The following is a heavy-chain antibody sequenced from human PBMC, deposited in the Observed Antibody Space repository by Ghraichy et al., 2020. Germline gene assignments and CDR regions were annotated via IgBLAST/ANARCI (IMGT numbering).Heavy chain of an antibody. Sequence: GGSLRLSCAASGFRFMSYAMSWVRQAPGKGLEWVSSISGTGGGTYYGDSVKGRFTISRDNSKNTLYLQMNSLRAEDTAEYYCAKVPDYWSGEVDYWGQGTLVTVSS. CDR3: AKVPDYWSGEVDY. D-gene: IGHD3-3*01. CDR2: ISGTGGGT. V-gene: IGHV3-23*01. J-gene: IGHJ4*02. CDR1: GFRFMSYA.